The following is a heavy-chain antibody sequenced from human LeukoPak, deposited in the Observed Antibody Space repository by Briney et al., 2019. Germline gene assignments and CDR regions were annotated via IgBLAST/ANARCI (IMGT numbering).Heavy chain of an antibody. CDR1: GSSISSYY. V-gene: IGHV4-59*08. D-gene: IGHD1-26*01. J-gene: IGHJ4*02. Sequence: SETLSLTCTVSGSSISSYYWSWIRQPPGKGLEWIAYIYYSGSTNYNPSLKSRVTISVDTSKNQFSLKLSSVTAADTAVYYCARRSAGATHFDYWGQGTLVTVSS. CDR2: IYYSGST. CDR3: ARRSAGATHFDY.